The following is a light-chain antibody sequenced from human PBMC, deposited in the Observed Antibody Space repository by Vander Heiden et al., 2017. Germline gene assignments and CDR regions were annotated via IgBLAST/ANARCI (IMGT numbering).Light chain of an antibody. CDR2: AAS. Sequence: DIQMTQSPSSLSASVGDRVTITCRASQSIRHYLNWYQQKPGKAPNLLIYAASSLQSGVPSRFSGSGSGTDFTLTISSLQPEDFATYYCQQSDSAVTFGGGTKVEIK. J-gene: IGKJ4*01. V-gene: IGKV1-39*01. CDR3: QQSDSAVT. CDR1: QSIRHY.